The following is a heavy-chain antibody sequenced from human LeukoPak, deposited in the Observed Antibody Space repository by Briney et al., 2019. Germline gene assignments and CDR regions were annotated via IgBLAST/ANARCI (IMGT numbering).Heavy chain of an antibody. CDR3: AKSAQEYYYYYYMDV. CDR1: GFTFSSYG. V-gene: IGHV3-30*02. J-gene: IGHJ6*03. CDR2: IRYDGSNK. Sequence: GGSLRLSCAESGFTFSSYGMHWVRQAPGKGLEWVAFIRYDGSNKYYADSVKGRFTISRDNSKNTLYLQMNSLRAEDTAVYYCAKSAQEYYYYYYMDVWGKGTTVTVSS.